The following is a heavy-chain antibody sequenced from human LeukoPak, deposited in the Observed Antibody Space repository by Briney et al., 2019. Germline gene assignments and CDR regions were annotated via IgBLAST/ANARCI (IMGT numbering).Heavy chain of an antibody. J-gene: IGHJ4*02. CDR2: INHSGST. Sequence: GSLRLSCAASGFTVSSNYMSWVRQPPGKGMERIGEINHSGSTNYNPSLKSRVTISVDTSKNQFSLKLSSVTAADTAVYYCASSGRMTTVTTAFHYWGQGTLVTVSS. CDR1: GFTVSSNY. CDR3: ASSGRMTTVTTAFHY. D-gene: IGHD4-17*01. V-gene: IGHV4-34*01.